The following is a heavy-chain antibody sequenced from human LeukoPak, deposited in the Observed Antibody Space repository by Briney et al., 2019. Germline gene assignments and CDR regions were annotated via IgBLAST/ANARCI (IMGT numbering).Heavy chain of an antibody. CDR3: AKGGGWFGELVAFDI. J-gene: IGHJ3*02. V-gene: IGHV3-23*01. Sequence: GGSLRLSCAASGFTFSRYAMSWVRQAPGKGLEWVSSISGSGGRTYYVDSVKGRFTISRDNSKNTLYLQMNSLRAEDTAVYYCAKGGGWFGELVAFDIRGQGTMVTVSS. CDR2: ISGSGGRT. CDR1: GFTFSRYA. D-gene: IGHD3-10*01.